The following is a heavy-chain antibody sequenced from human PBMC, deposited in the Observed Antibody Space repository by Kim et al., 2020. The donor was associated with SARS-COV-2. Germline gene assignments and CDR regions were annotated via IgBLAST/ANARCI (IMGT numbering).Heavy chain of an antibody. D-gene: IGHD1-1*01. V-gene: IGHV3-33*01. Sequence: GGSLRLSCVASGFTLSNFGLHWVRQAPGKGLEWVTTIWFDGVKTSYADAVKGRFTVSRDKSKNKLHLQTDSLRAEDTAVYYCARDYRGNNPIQLFGYWGQGALVSVSS. CDR1: GFTLSNFG. CDR2: IWFDGVKT. CDR3: ARDYRGNNPIQLFGY. J-gene: IGHJ4*02.